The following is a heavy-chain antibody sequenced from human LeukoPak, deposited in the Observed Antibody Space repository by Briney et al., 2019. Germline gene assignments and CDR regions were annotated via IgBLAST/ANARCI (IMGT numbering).Heavy chain of an antibody. CDR2: ISGSGGST. D-gene: IGHD3-22*01. CDR3: AKDPPYGYYDSSGYYLRGGY. J-gene: IGHJ4*02. V-gene: IGHV3-23*01. CDR1: GFTFSSYA. Sequence: GGSLRLSCAASGFTFSSYAMSWVRQAPGKGLEWVSAISGSGGSTYYADSVKGRFTISRDNSKSTLYLQMNSLRAEDTAVYYCAKDPPYGYYDSSGYYLRGGYWGQGTLVTVSS.